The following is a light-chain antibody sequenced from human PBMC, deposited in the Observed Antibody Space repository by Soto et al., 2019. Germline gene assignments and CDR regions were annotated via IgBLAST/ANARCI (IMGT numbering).Light chain of an antibody. V-gene: IGKV3-20*01. CDR2: GAS. CDR3: HQYSGSPFT. Sequence: EIVLTQSPGTLSLSPGERATLSCRASQSVSSSYLAWYQQKPGQAPRLLISGASSRATGIPDRFSASVSGTDFTLTISRLEPEDFAVYYCHQYSGSPFTFGPGTTVDIK. J-gene: IGKJ3*01. CDR1: QSVSSSY.